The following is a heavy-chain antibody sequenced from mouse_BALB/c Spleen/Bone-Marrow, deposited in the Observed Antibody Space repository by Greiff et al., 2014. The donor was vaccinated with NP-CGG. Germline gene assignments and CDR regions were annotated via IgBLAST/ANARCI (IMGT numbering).Heavy chain of an antibody. CDR1: GSNIKDTY. D-gene: IGHD1-1*01. CDR2: IDPASGNT. Sequence: EVKLEESGSELVKPGASVKLSCTASGSNIKDTYMHWVKQRPEQGLEWIGRIDPASGNTKFDPKFQGKATIASDTSSNTAYLQLSSLTSEDTAVYYCAAYYYVSSYGFAYWGQGTLVTVSA. J-gene: IGHJ3*01. CDR3: AAYYYVSSYGFAY. V-gene: IGHV14-3*02.